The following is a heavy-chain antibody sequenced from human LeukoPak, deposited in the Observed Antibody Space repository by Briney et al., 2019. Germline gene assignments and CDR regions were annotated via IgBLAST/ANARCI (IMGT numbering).Heavy chain of an antibody. CDR3: ARPRSSYEYGDYESFDF. CDR2: FNPNLGGT. Sequence: ASVKVSCKASGYTFTSYGISWVRQAPGQGLEWMGWFNPNLGGTNYAQKFQDSVTMTSDTSISTAYMEVRSLRSDDTAVYYCARPRSSYEYGDYESFDFWGQGTLVTVSS. D-gene: IGHD4-17*01. CDR1: GYTFTSYG. J-gene: IGHJ4*02. V-gene: IGHV1-2*02.